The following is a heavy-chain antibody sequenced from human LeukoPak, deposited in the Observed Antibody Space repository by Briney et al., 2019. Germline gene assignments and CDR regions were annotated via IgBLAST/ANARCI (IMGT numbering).Heavy chain of an antibody. CDR1: GFTFSNYA. CDR3: AKDTSGLTSWKVDY. Sequence: GGSLRLSCAASGFTFSNYAMNWVRQAPGKGLEWVSAISGSGGSTYYADSVKGRFTISRDNSKNTLYLQMNSLRAEDTAVYYCAKDTSGLTSWKVDYWGQGTLVTVSS. J-gene: IGHJ4*02. V-gene: IGHV3-23*01. D-gene: IGHD2-2*01. CDR2: ISGSGGST.